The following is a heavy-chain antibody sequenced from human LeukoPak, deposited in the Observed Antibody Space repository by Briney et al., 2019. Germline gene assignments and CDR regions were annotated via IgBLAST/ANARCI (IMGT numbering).Heavy chain of an antibody. CDR1: GFTCCSYW. CDR2: IKIDGSNK. Sequence: GGSLSLSCAASGFTCCSYWMMWLRQAPGNGLKGVANIKIDGSNKSYVESLKGRFTISRENAKNSLYLQMNSLRAGDTAVYYCARDRGRYHMDVWGKGTTVTISS. V-gene: IGHV3-7*01. CDR3: ARDRGRYHMDV. J-gene: IGHJ6*03.